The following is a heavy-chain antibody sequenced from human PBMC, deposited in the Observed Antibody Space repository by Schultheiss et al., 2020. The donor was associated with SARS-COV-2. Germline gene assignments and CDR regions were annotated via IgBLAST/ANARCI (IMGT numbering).Heavy chain of an antibody. D-gene: IGHD6-19*01. Sequence: GGSLRLSCAASGFTFSSYSMNWVRQAPGKGLEWVSSISSRSSYIYYADSVKGRFTISRDNSKNTLYLQMNSLRAEDTAVYYCAKDGGSGWGPDYWGQGTLVTVSS. CDR2: ISSRSSYI. CDR1: GFTFSSYS. J-gene: IGHJ4*02. V-gene: IGHV3-21*01. CDR3: AKDGGSGWGPDY.